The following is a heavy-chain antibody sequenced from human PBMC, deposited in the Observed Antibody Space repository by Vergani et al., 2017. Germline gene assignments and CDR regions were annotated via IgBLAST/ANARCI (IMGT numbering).Heavy chain of an antibody. CDR2: IYYSGST. CDR1: GGSVSSGSYY. Sequence: QVQLQESGPGLVKPSETLSLTCTVSGGSVSSGSYYWSWIRQPPVKGLEWIGYIYYSGSTNYNPSLKSRVTISVDTSKNQFSLKLSSVTAADTAVYYCARSVPYYYDSSGYGVGYWGQGTLVTVSS. CDR3: ARSVPYYYDSSGYGVGY. D-gene: IGHD3-22*01. V-gene: IGHV4-61*01. J-gene: IGHJ4*02.